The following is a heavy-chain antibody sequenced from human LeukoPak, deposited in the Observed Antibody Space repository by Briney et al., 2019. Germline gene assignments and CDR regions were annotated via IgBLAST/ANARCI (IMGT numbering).Heavy chain of an antibody. CDR2: IYYSGST. CDR3: ARVRVRVVVPAAIGYFQH. V-gene: IGHV4-59*08. D-gene: IGHD2-2*01. Sequence: SETLSLTCTVSGGSISSYYWSWIRQPPGKGLEWIGYIYYSGSTNYNPSLKSRVTISVDTSKNQFSLKLSSVTAADTAVYYCARVRVRVVVPAAIGYFQHWGQGTLVTVSS. J-gene: IGHJ1*01. CDR1: GGSISSYY.